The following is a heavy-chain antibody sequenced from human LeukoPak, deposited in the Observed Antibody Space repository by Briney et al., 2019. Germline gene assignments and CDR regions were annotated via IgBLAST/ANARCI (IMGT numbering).Heavy chain of an antibody. J-gene: IGHJ4*02. Sequence: GGSLRLSCAASGFTFSSYSMNWVRLAPGKGLEGVSSISSSSSYIYYADSVKGRFTISRDNAKNSLYLQMNSLRAEDTAVYYCARVTEAPYYFDYWGQGTLVTVSS. CDR2: ISSSSSYI. V-gene: IGHV3-21*01. CDR1: GFTFSSYS. CDR3: ARVTEAPYYFDY.